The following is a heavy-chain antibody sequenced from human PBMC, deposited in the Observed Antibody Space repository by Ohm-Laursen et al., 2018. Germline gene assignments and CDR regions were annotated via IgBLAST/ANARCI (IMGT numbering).Heavy chain of an antibody. J-gene: IGHJ4*02. D-gene: IGHD6-19*01. CDR1: GFTFDDYA. CDR3: AKDPSSYIAVAGN. V-gene: IGHV3-9*01. CDR2: ISWNSGSI. Sequence: SLRLSCAASGFTFDDYAMHWVRQAPGKGLEWVSGISWNSGSIGYADSVKGRFTISRDNAKNSLYLQMNSLRAEDTALYYCAKDPSSYIAVAGNWGQGTLVTVTS.